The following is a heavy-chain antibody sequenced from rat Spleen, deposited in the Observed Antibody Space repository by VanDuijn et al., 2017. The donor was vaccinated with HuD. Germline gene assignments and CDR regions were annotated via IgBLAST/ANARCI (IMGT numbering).Heavy chain of an antibody. CDR3: ASLSTGIPLDYWYFDF. CDR2: IWSNGGT. V-gene: IGHV2-47*01. D-gene: IGHD1-4*01. CDR1: GLSLPSNS. Sequence: QVQLKESGPGLVQPSQTLSLTCTVSGLSLPSNSVSWIRQPPGKGLEWMAVIWSNGGTDYNSAIKSRLSISRDISESQVFLKMSSLQTEDTATYYCASLSTGIPLDYWYFDFWGPGTMVTVSS. J-gene: IGHJ1*01.